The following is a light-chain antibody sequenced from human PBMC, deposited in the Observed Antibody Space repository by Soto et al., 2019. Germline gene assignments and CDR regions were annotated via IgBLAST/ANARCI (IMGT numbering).Light chain of an antibody. Sequence: QSVLTQPPSSSGTLGQRVTISCSGSSSNLGSNYVYWYQQLPGTAPKLLIYRNNQRPSRVPDRFSGSKSGTSASLAISGLRSEDEANYYCAAWDDSLSGVVFGGGTKLTV. CDR1: SSNLGSNY. CDR2: RNN. CDR3: AAWDDSLSGVV. J-gene: IGLJ3*02. V-gene: IGLV1-47*01.